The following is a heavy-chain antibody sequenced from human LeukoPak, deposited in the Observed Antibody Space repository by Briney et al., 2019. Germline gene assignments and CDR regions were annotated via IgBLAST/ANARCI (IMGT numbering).Heavy chain of an antibody. Sequence: KPGGSLRLSCAASGFTFSSYTMNWVRQAPGKGLEWVSSISSSSSYIYYADSVKGRFTVSRDNSKNTLSVQMNSLRAEDTAVYYCAKSGGSGGIWQPLDYWGQGTLVTVSS. CDR1: GFTFSSYT. CDR2: ISSSSSYI. J-gene: IGHJ4*02. CDR3: AKSGGSGGIWQPLDY. V-gene: IGHV3-21*04. D-gene: IGHD1-26*01.